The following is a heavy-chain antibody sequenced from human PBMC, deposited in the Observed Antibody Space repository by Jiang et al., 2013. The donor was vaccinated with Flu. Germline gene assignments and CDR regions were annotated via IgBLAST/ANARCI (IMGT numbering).Heavy chain of an antibody. Sequence: KPSETLSLTCAVSGGSISSYYWSWIRQPPGMGLEWIGYISYSGSTNYNPSLKSRVTISVDTSRNQFSLKLTSVTAADTAVYYCASSSIAAPGALDPWGQGTLVTVSS. CDR2: ISYSGST. D-gene: IGHD6-13*01. V-gene: IGHV4-59*08. CDR1: GGSISSYY. CDR3: ASSSIAAPGALDP. J-gene: IGHJ5*02.